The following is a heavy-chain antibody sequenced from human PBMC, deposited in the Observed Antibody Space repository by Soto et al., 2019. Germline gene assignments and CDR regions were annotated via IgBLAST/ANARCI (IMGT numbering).Heavy chain of an antibody. Sequence: SETLSLTCTVSGGSISSYYWSWIRQPPGKGLEWIGYIYYSGSTNYNPSLKSRVTISVDTSKNQFSLKLSSVTAADTAVYYCERVGLRGAFDIWGQGTMVTVSS. CDR2: IYYSGST. CDR1: GGSISSYY. J-gene: IGHJ3*02. D-gene: IGHD4-17*01. CDR3: ERVGLRGAFDI. V-gene: IGHV4-59*01.